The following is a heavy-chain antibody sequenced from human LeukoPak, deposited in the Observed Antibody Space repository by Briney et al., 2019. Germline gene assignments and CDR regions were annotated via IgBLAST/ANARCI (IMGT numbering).Heavy chain of an antibody. CDR2: IKQDGSEK. J-gene: IGHJ4*02. V-gene: IGHV3-7*01. D-gene: IGHD2-2*01. CDR3: ARDVAYCSSTSCYGGGFDY. CDR1: GFTFSNNW. Sequence: GGSLRLSCAASGFTFSNNWMSWVRQAPGKGLEWVANIKQDGSEKYYVDSVKGRFTISRDNAKNSLYLQMNSLRAEDTAVYYCARDVAYCSSTSCYGGGFDYWGQGTLVTVSS.